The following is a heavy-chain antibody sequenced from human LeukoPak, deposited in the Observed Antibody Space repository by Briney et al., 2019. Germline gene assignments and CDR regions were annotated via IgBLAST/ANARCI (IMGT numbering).Heavy chain of an antibody. CDR1: GFTFSSYS. J-gene: IGHJ4*02. CDR3: ARIGFGYYFDY. Sequence: GGSLRLFCAASGFTFSSYSMNWVREAPGKGLEWVSSICSSSSYIYYADSVNGRFTISRDNAKNSLYLQMNSLRAEDTGVYSCARIGFGYYFDYWGQGTLVTVSS. CDR2: ICSSSSYI. V-gene: IGHV3-21*01. D-gene: IGHD3-10*01.